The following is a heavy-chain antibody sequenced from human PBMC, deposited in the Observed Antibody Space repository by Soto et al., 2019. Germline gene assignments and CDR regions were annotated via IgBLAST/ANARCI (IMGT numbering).Heavy chain of an antibody. D-gene: IGHD2-2*01. V-gene: IGHV3-23*01. CDR1: GFTFSNYA. CDR3: AKFGTVVALSYGMDV. J-gene: IGHJ6*02. CDR2: IGGSGGST. Sequence: GGSLRLSCAASGFTFSNYAMSWVRQAPGKGLEWVSGIGGSGGSTYYADSVKGRFTISRDNSKNTLYLQMNSLRAEDTAVYYCAKFGTVVALSYGMDVWGQGTSVTVSS.